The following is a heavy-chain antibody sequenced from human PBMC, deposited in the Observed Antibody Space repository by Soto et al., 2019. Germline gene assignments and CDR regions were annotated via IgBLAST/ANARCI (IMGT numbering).Heavy chain of an antibody. V-gene: IGHV1-69*13. D-gene: IGHD5-12*01. CDR1: GGTFSSYA. J-gene: IGHJ6*02. CDR3: AREKIATKSGTYYYYGMDV. CDR2: IIPIFGTA. Sequence: GASVKVSCKASGGTFSSYAISWVRQAPGQGLEWMGGIIPIFGTANYAQKFQGRVTITADESTSTAYMELSSLRSEDTAVYYCAREKIATKSGTYYYYGMDVWGQGTTVTVSS.